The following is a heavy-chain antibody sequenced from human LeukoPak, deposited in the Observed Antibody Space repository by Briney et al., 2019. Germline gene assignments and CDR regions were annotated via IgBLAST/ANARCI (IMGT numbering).Heavy chain of an antibody. D-gene: IGHD3-9*01. V-gene: IGHV1-2*02. CDR3: ARDYNDILTGYYVGDY. Sequence: GASVKVSCKASGYTFTGYYMHWLRQAPGQGLEWMGWINPNSGGTNYAQKFQGRVTMTRDTSISTAYMELSRLRSDDTAVYYCARDYNDILTGYYVGDYWGQGTLVTVSS. CDR2: INPNSGGT. CDR1: GYTFTGYY. J-gene: IGHJ4*02.